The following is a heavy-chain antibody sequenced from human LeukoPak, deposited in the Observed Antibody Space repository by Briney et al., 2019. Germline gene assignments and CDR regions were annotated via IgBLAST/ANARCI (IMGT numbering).Heavy chain of an antibody. CDR1: GFTFSSYA. D-gene: IGHD5-18*01. CDR2: ISGSGGST. J-gene: IGHJ4*02. V-gene: IGHV3-23*01. Sequence: GGSLRLSCAASGFTFSSYAMSWVRQAPGKGLEWVSAISGSGGSTYYADSMKGRFTISRDNSKNTLYLQMNSLRAEDTAVYYCAKGNSYGRYCFDYWGQGTLVTVSS. CDR3: AKGNSYGRYCFDY.